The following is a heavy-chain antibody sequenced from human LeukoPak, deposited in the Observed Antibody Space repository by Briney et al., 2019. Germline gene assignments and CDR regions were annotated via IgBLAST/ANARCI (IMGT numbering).Heavy chain of an antibody. V-gene: IGHV1-2*02. CDR2: INPNSGGT. Sequence: ASVKVSCKASGYTFTGYYMHWVRQAPGQGLEWMGWINPNSGGTNYAQKFQGRVTMTRDTSISTAYMELSRLRSDDTAVYYCASPFYSSSWYDGDHWGQGTLVTVSS. CDR1: GYTFTGYY. CDR3: ASPFYSSSWYDGDH. J-gene: IGHJ4*02. D-gene: IGHD6-13*01.